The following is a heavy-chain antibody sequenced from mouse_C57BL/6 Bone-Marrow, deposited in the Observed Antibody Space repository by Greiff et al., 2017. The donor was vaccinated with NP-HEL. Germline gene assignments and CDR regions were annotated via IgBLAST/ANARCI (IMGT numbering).Heavy chain of an antibody. J-gene: IGHJ2*01. CDR3: ARHWALTTVVATDYFDY. D-gene: IGHD1-1*01. CDR1: GYTFTDYY. CDR2: IYPGSGNT. V-gene: IGHV1-84*01. Sequence: QVQLQQSGPELVKPGASVKISCKASGYTFTDYYINWVKQRPGQGLEWIGWIYPGSGNTKYNEKFKGKATLTVDTSSSTAYMQLSSLTSEDSAVYFCARHWALTTVVATDYFDYWGQGTTLTVSS.